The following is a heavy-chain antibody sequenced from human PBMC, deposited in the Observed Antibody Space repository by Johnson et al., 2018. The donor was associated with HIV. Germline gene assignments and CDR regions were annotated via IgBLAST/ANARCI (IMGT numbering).Heavy chain of an antibody. CDR3: ARKGDGFDI. J-gene: IGHJ3*02. CDR2: IKNDGSEK. Sequence: VQLVESGGDLVQPGGSLRLSCVVSGFAFNTYWMSWARQAPGKGLEWVANIKNDGSEKYYVDSVKGRFTISRDNAKNSLYLEMQSLRAEDTAVYYCARKGDGFDIWGQGTMVIVSS. CDR1: GFAFNTYW. V-gene: IGHV3-7*05.